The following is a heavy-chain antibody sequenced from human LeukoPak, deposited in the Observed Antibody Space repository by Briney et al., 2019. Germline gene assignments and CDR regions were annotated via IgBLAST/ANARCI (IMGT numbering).Heavy chain of an antibody. CDR2: ISSSSSTI. D-gene: IGHD4-17*01. Sequence: GGSLRLSCAASGFTFSSYSMNWVRQAPGKGLEWVSYISSSSSTIYYADSVKGRFTISRDNAKNSLYLQMNSLRAEDTAVYYCARTRLRFYYYYYYYMDVWGKGTTVTVSS. CDR3: ARTRLRFYYYYYYYMDV. CDR1: GFTFSSYS. V-gene: IGHV3-48*01. J-gene: IGHJ6*03.